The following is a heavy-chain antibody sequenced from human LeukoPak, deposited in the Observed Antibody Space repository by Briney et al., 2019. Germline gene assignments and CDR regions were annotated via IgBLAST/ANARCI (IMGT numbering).Heavy chain of an antibody. CDR1: GFTFSSYG. D-gene: IGHD6-13*01. CDR3: VRVAAAGTGAAPFDY. V-gene: IGHV3-30*03. CDR2: ISYDGRNK. Sequence: HAGGSLRLLRAASGFTFSSYGMQWARHAPGRGLECVAFISYDGRNKYYADPVKGRFTTSRDNSKNTLYLQMNSLRAEDTAVYYCVRVAAAGTGAAPFDYWGQGTLVTVSS. J-gene: IGHJ4*02.